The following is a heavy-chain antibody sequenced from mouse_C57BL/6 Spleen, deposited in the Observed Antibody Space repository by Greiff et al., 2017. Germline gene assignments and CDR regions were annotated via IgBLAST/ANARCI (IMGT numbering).Heavy chain of an antibody. CDR3: ARSQNYDYDGHLDY. J-gene: IGHJ2*01. V-gene: IGHV1-69*01. Sequence: QVQLQQPGAELVMPGASVKLSCKASGYTFTSYWMHWVKQRPGQGLEWIGEIDPSDSYTNYNQKFKGKSTLTVDKSSSTAYMQLSSLTSEDSAVYYCARSQNYDYDGHLDYWGQGTTLTVSS. D-gene: IGHD2-4*01. CDR1: GYTFTSYW. CDR2: IDPSDSYT.